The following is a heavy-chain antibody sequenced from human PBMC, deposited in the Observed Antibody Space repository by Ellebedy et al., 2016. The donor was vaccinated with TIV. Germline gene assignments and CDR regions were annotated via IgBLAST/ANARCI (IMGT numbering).Heavy chain of an antibody. D-gene: IGHD3-22*01. CDR3: AREIDSSAYVTDY. V-gene: IGHV3-33*01. CDR2: LWHDGINT. CDR1: GFTLSSYG. Sequence: GESLKISXAASGFTLSSYGMHWVRQAPGKGLEWVAVLWHDGINTYYADSVKGRFTISRDISKDTLFLQMNSLRAEDTALYYCAREIDSSAYVTDYWGQGTLVTVSS. J-gene: IGHJ4*02.